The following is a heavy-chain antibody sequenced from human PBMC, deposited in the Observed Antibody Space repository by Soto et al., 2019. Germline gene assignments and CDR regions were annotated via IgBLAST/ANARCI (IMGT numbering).Heavy chain of an antibody. CDR1: GGSVSSSSYF. CDR2: IYSSGST. J-gene: IGHJ4*02. D-gene: IGHD5-12*01. CDR3: ARGGDGYTTSFFDY. Sequence: SETLSLTCTVSGGSVSSSSYFWSWIRQPPGKGLEWIGYIYSSGSTNYNPSLKSRVTISLDTSKRQFSLNLNSVTPADTAIYYCARGGDGYTTSFFDYWGQGARVTVSA. V-gene: IGHV4-61*01.